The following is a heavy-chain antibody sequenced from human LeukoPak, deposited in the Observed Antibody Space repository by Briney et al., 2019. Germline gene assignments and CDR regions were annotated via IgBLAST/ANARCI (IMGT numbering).Heavy chain of an antibody. J-gene: IGHJ3*02. V-gene: IGHV4-38-2*02. D-gene: IGHD6-19*01. CDR1: GYSISSGYY. Sequence: SETLSLTCTVSGYSISSGYYWGWIRQPPGKGLEWIGSIYHSGSTYYNPSLKSRVTISVDTSKNQFSLKLSSVTAADTAVYYCAGGYSSGLLGAFDIWGQGTMVTVSS. CDR2: IYHSGST. CDR3: AGGYSSGLLGAFDI.